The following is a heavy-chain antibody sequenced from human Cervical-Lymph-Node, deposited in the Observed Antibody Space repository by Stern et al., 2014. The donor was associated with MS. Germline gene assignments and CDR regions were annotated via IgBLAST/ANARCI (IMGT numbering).Heavy chain of an antibody. V-gene: IGHV4-61*02. CDR1: GGSISSGSDY. J-gene: IGHJ4*02. D-gene: IGHD5-18*01. CDR2: IHPSGSA. CDR3: ASGYRIFDY. Sequence: VQLVESGPGLVKPSQTLSLTCTVSGGSISSGSDYWSWIRPPVGKGLEWIGRIHPSGSAFYTPSLKSRVTISTDTSMTQFSLELNSATAADTAIYYCASGYRIFDYWGQGILVTVSS.